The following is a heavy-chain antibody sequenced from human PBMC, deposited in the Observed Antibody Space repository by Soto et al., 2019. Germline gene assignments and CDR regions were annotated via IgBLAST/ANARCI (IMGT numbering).Heavy chain of an antibody. V-gene: IGHV4-39*01. CDR3: ARLTYYVFWSGGAWYYYGMDV. CDR1: GGSISSSSYY. D-gene: IGHD3-3*01. J-gene: IGHJ6*02. CDR2: IYYSGST. Sequence: QLQLQESGPGLVKPSETLSLTCTVSGGSISSSSYYWGWIRQPPGKGLEWIGSIYYSGSTYYNPSLKSRVTISVDTSKNQFSLKLSSVTAADTAVYYCARLTYYVFWSGGAWYYYGMDVWGQGTTVTVSS.